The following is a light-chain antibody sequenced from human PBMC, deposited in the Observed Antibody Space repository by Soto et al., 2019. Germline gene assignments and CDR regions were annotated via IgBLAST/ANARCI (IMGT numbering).Light chain of an antibody. Sequence: EIVLTQSPATLSLSPGESATLSCRASQSVSSYLAWYQQKPGQAPRLLIYDASTRATGVPPTFSGSASGTEFTLTISSLQSEDFTVYYCQQYNKWPLTFGQGTKVDI. CDR2: DAS. CDR1: QSVSSY. V-gene: IGKV3-15*01. CDR3: QQYNKWPLT. J-gene: IGKJ1*01.